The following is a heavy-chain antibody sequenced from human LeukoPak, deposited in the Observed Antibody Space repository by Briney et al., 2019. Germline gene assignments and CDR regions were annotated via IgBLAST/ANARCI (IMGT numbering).Heavy chain of an antibody. CDR3: AKDGFDYYDSSGYYYFDY. V-gene: IGHV3-23*01. Sequence: GGSLRLSCAASGFMFSNHAVSWVRQAPGKGLEWVSGISTRGGGIYYADSVKGRFTISRDNSKNTLYLQMKSLRAEDTAVYYCAKDGFDYYDSSGYYYFDYWGQGTLVTVSS. CDR2: ISTRGGGI. D-gene: IGHD3-22*01. CDR1: GFMFSNHA. J-gene: IGHJ4*02.